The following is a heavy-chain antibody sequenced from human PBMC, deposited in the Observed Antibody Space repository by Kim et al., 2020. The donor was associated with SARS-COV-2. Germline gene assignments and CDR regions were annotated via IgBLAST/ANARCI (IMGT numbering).Heavy chain of an antibody. CDR2: IHSNGFG. CDR1: GGSMHGYY. CDR3: AREPGEGLVDP. J-gene: IGHJ5*02. D-gene: IGHD7-27*01. V-gene: IGHV4-4*08. Sequence: SETLSLTCTVSGGSMHGYYWSWIRQPPGKGLEWIGYIHSNGFGKDNPSLKSRGTISVDTSTNQFPLNLNSVTAADAAAYYCAREPGEGLVDPW.